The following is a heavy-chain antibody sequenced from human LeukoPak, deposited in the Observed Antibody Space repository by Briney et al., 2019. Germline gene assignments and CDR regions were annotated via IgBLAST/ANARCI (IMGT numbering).Heavy chain of an antibody. CDR2: IYYSGST. Sequence: SETLSLTCTVSGGSISSSSYHWGWIRQPPGKGLEWIGNIYYSGSTYYNPSLKSRVTISGDTPKNQFSLQLSSVTAADTAVYYCARYDSGEFDYWGQGTLVIVSS. D-gene: IGHD3-10*01. CDR3: ARYDSGEFDY. V-gene: IGHV4-39*01. CDR1: GGSISSSSYH. J-gene: IGHJ4*02.